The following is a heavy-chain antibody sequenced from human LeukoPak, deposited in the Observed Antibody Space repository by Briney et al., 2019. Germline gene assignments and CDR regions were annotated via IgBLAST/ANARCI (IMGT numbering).Heavy chain of an antibody. CDR3: ARGDILTGYQLDY. J-gene: IGHJ4*02. CDR2: ISYDGSNK. V-gene: IGHV3-30*04. D-gene: IGHD3-9*01. CDR1: GFTFSSYA. Sequence: QPGRPLLLSCAASGFTFSSYAMHGGRPAPGKGVEWVAVISYDGSNKYYAASVNGRFTISRDNSKNALYLQMNSLRAEDTAVYYCARGDILTGYQLDYWGQGTLVTVSS.